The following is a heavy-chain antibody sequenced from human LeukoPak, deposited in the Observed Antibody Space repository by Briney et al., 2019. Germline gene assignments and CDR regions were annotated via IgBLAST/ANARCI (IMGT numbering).Heavy chain of an antibody. V-gene: IGHV4-39*01. CDR3: ARQGSSGWYPAGTFDI. Sequence: SETLSLTCTVSGGSISSSTHYWGWIRPPPGKGLEWIGSIYYSGSTYYNPSLKSRITISVDTSKNQFSLKLSSVTAADTAVYYCARQGSSGWYPAGTFDIWGHGTMVTVSS. CDR2: IYYSGST. J-gene: IGHJ3*02. D-gene: IGHD6-19*01. CDR1: GGSISSSTHY.